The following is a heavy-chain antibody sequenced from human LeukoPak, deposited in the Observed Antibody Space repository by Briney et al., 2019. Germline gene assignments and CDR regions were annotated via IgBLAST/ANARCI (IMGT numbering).Heavy chain of an antibody. Sequence: GGTLRLSCAASGFTFSSYGMSWVRQAPGKGLEWASAISGSGGSTYYADSVKGRFTISRDNSKNTLYLQMNSLRAEDTAVYYCAKDAVGIGGYFDYWGQGTLVTVSS. CDR1: GFTFSSYG. V-gene: IGHV3-23*01. CDR2: ISGSGGST. D-gene: IGHD1-26*01. J-gene: IGHJ4*02. CDR3: AKDAVGIGGYFDY.